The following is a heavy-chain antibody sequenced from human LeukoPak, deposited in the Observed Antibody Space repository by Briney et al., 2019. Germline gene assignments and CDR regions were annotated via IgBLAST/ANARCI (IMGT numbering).Heavy chain of an antibody. V-gene: IGHV3-53*01. J-gene: IGHJ4*02. CDR1: GFTVSSNY. CDR3: AREPGTDYRKYYFDY. Sequence: GGSLRLSCAASGFTVSSNYMSWVRQAPGMGLEWVSVIYSGGTTYYADSVKGRFTISRDNSKNMLYLQMNSLRAEDTAVYYCAREPGTDYRKYYFDYWGQGTLVTVSS. D-gene: IGHD3/OR15-3a*01. CDR2: IYSGGTT.